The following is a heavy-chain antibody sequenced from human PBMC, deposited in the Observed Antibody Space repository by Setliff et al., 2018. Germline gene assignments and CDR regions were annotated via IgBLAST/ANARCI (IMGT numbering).Heavy chain of an antibody. CDR3: VRGLSDRVNWFAFDY. CDR1: GFTFGSYT. V-gene: IGHV3-21*04. D-gene: IGHD1-1*01. J-gene: IGHJ4*02. CDR2: IDSSSTWI. Sequence: PGGSLRLSCAASGFTFGSYTMNWVRQAPGQGLEWVSSIDSSSTWIYYTDSVKGRFTISRDNAKNSLSMQMDRLTTEDTAFYYCVRGLSDRVNWFAFDYWGQGTLVTVSS.